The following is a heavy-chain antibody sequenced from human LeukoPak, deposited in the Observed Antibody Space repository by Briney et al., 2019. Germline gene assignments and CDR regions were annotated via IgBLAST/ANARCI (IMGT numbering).Heavy chain of an antibody. CDR3: AKDISRRYGSGSYLQYFQH. CDR2: ISWNSGSI. Sequence: GRSLRLSCAASGFTFDDYAMHWVRQAPGQGLEWVSGISWNSGSIGYADSVKGRFTISRDNAKNSLYLQMNSLRAEDMALYYCAKDISRRYGSGSYLQYFQHWGQGTLVTVSS. CDR1: GFTFDDYA. V-gene: IGHV3-9*03. D-gene: IGHD3-10*01. J-gene: IGHJ1*01.